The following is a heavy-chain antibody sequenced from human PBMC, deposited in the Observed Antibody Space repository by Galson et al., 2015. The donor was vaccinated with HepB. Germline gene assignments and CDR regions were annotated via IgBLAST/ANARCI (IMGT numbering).Heavy chain of an antibody. J-gene: IGHJ1*01. Sequence: SLRLSCAASGFTFSRYGMHWVRQAPGKGLEWVAVISSDGSKTYYTDSVKGRFTISRDSSKNTLYLQMTSLRAEDTAVYYCAKDSNVVCTSASCFLGHFQYWGQGTLVTVSS. CDR3: AKDSNVVCTSASCFLGHFQY. CDR1: GFTFSRYG. D-gene: IGHD2-2*01. CDR2: ISSDGSKT. V-gene: IGHV3-30*18.